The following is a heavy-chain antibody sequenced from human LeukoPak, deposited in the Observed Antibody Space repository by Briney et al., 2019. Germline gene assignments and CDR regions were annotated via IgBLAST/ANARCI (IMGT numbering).Heavy chain of an antibody. CDR2: MYYSGSP. CDR1: GGSISSHY. V-gene: IGHV4-59*11. Sequence: PSETLSLTCTVSGGSISSHYGSWIRQPPGKGLEWIGHMYYSGSPNYNPSVKSRVTISVDTYKKQFSLRLSSVTAADTAVYYCVSYDFTRGCRYWGQGTLVTVSS. CDR3: VSYDFTRGCRY. J-gene: IGHJ4*02. D-gene: IGHD2/OR15-2a*01.